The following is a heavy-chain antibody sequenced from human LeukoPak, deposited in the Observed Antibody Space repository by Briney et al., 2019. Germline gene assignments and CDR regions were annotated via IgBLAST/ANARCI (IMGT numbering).Heavy chain of an antibody. CDR3: AREVITIVSFPNFDY. J-gene: IGHJ4*02. V-gene: IGHV1-2*02. Sequence: ASVKVSCKASGYTFTGYYMHWVRQAPGQGLEWMGWINPNSGGTNYAQKFQGRVTMTRDTSISTAYMELSRLRSDDTAVYYCAREVITIVSFPNFDYWGQGTLVTVSS. CDR2: INPNSGGT. D-gene: IGHD3-16*02. CDR1: GYTFTGYY.